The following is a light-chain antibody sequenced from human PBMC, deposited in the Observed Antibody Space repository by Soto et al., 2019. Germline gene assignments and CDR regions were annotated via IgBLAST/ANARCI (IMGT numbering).Light chain of an antibody. CDR1: QSLVYSDGNIY. J-gene: IGKJ1*01. CDR2: KVS. V-gene: IGKV2-30*01. Sequence: DVVMTQSPLSLPVTLGQPASISCRSSQSLVYSDGNIYLSWFHQRPGQSPRRLIYKVSNRESGVPERFSGSGSGTEFTLSISTVEAEDVGVYYCTPGTPVPTFGQGTKWAIK. CDR3: TPGTPVPT.